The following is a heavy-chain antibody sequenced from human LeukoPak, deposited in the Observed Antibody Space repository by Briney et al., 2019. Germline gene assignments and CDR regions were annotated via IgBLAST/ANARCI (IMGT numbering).Heavy chain of an antibody. CDR3: AKDGGWTFDY. CDR2: IRGDGGVT. Sequence: TGGSLRLSCAASRFSFSNSWMHWVRQTPGKGLEWVSSIRGDGGVTTYADSVKGRFTISRDNAKNSLYLQMNSLRVEDTAIYYCAKDGGWTFDYWGQGTLVTVSS. D-gene: IGHD6-19*01. CDR1: RFSFSNSW. V-gene: IGHV3-74*01. J-gene: IGHJ4*02.